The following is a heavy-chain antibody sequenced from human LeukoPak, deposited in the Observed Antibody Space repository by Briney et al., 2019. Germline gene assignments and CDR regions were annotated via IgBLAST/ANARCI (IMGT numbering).Heavy chain of an antibody. CDR1: GFTFDDYA. CDR3: AKDSNSVPGYSSGWFDY. CDR2: ISWNSGSI. J-gene: IGHJ4*02. V-gene: IGHV3-9*03. D-gene: IGHD6-19*01. Sequence: PGGSLRLSCAASGFTFDDYATHWVRQAPGKGLEWVSGISWNSGSIGYADSVKGRFTISRDNAKNSLYLQMNSLRAEDMALYYCAKDSNSVPGYSSGWFDYWGQGTLVTVSS.